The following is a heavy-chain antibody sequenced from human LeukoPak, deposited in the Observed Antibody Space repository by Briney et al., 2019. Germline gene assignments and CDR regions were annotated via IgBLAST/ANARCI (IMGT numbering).Heavy chain of an antibody. Sequence: PGGSQRLSCAASGFTFSSYWMSWVRQAPGKGLEWVANIKQDGREKYYVDSVKGRFTISRDNAKNSLYLQMNSLRAEDTAVYYCARDLSGGNCSSTSCRKRFDYWGQGTLVTVSS. V-gene: IGHV3-7*01. CDR3: ARDLSGGNCSSTSCRKRFDY. CDR1: GFTFSSYW. CDR2: IKQDGREK. J-gene: IGHJ4*02. D-gene: IGHD2-2*01.